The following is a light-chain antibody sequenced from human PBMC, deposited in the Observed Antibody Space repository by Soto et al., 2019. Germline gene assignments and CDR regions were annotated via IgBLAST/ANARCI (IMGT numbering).Light chain of an antibody. CDR2: ATC. V-gene: IGKV1-39*01. CDR3: QQGYSSRWT. Sequence: DIQMTQSPSSLSASVGDRVTITCRASQNIRSYLNWYEQNPGKAPQLLIYATCSLQTGVLSRFNVSRYEKDFSLLNSAQQPEDSATYYCQQGYSSRWTYGRGAKVEF. J-gene: IGKJ1*01. CDR1: QNIRSY.